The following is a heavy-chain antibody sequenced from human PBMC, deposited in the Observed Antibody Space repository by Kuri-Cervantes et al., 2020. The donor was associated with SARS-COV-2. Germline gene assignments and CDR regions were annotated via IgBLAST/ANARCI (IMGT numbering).Heavy chain of an antibody. CDR1: GGSISSRSYY. V-gene: IGHV4-39*01. CDR3: ARHVVNYYDSSGYSWFDP. Sequence: GSLRLSCSVSGGSISSRSYYWGWIRQPPGKGLEWIGSIYYSGSTNYNPTLKSRVTISVDTSTNQFFLNLTSVTAADTAVYYCARHVVNYYDSSGYSWFDPWGQGTLVTVSS. J-gene: IGHJ5*02. D-gene: IGHD3-22*01. CDR2: IYYSGST.